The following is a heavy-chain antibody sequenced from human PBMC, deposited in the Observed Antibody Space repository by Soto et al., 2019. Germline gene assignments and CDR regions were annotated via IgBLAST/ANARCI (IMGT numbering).Heavy chain of an antibody. D-gene: IGHD2-2*01. CDR3: ARHLHPTTGYCPSTSCYHFDY. Sequence: SETLSLTCTVSGGSISSSSYYWGWIRQPPGKGLEWIGSFYYSGSTYYNPSLKSRVTISVDTSKNQFSLKLSSVTAADTAVYYCARHLHPTTGYCPSTSCYHFDYWGQGTLVTVSS. CDR1: GGSISSSSYY. CDR2: FYYSGST. V-gene: IGHV4-39*01. J-gene: IGHJ4*02.